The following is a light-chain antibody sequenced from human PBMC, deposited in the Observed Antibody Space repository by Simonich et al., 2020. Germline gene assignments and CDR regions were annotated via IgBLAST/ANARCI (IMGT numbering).Light chain of an antibody. CDR3: MQSIQLLT. J-gene: IGKJ4*01. Sequence: DVVMTQSPLSLPVTLGQPASISCRSSQSLVHSDGNTYLNWFQQRPGQSPRRLIYKVSNRDSGVPDRFSGSGSGTDFTLKISRVEAEDVGVYYCMQSIQLLTFGGGTKVEIK. CDR2: KVS. V-gene: IGKV2-30*02. CDR1: QSLVHSDGNTY.